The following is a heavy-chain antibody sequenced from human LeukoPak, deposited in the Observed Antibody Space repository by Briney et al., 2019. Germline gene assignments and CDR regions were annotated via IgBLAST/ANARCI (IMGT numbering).Heavy chain of an antibody. CDR2: THHSGTT. V-gene: IGHV4-38-2*02. CDR1: GYSISSGYY. D-gene: IGHD3-10*01. J-gene: IGHJ5*02. Sequence: SETLSLTCTVSGYSISSGYYWGWIRRAPGKGLEYIGSTHHSGTTYYNPSLKRRVTVSLDTSENQLSLKLSSVTAADTAVYYCARKGFGNLDSWFDPWGQGTLVTVSS. CDR3: ARKGFGNLDSWFDP.